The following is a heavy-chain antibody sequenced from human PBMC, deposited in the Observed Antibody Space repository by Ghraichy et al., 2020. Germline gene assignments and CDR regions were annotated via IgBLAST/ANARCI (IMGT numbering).Heavy chain of an antibody. V-gene: IGHV4-59*08. D-gene: IGHD6-19*01. J-gene: IGHJ4*02. CDR1: GGSISSYY. CDR2: IYYSGST. CDR3: ARQSGQWPNNNDY. Sequence: SETLSLTCTVSGGSISSYYWSWIRQPPGKGLEWIGYIYYSGSTNYNPSLKSRVTISVDTSKNQFSLKLSSVTAADTAVYYCARQSGQWPNNNDYWGQGTLVTVSS.